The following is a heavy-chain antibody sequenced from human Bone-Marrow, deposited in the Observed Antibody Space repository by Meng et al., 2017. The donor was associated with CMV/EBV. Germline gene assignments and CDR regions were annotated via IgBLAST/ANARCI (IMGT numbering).Heavy chain of an antibody. D-gene: IGHD6-6*01. J-gene: IGHJ6*02. V-gene: IGHV1-18*01. CDR1: GYTFTKYG. CDR3: ARSIGSRYPHYGLDV. CDR2: ISAYNGNT. Sequence: ASVKVSCKASGYTFTKYGINWVRQAPGQGLEWMGWISAYNGNTSNAQKFQGRVTMTTDTYMSIAYMELRSLRSDDTAVYYCARSIGSRYPHYGLDVWGPGTTVTVSS.